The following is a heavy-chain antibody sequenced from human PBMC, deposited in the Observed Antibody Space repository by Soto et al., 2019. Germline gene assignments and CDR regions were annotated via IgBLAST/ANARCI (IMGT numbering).Heavy chain of an antibody. V-gene: IGHV4-30-4*01. D-gene: IGHD3-10*01. CDR1: GDSIRSGNHY. J-gene: IGHJ4*02. CDR3: ARVLMVRGVVFDY. Sequence: QVQLQESGPGLVKPSHTLSLTCIVSGDSIRSGNHYWSCVRQTPGKGLEWIGYIYYSGSTYYRPSLKSRVTISVDTSKNQFSLKLSSVPAAYTAVYYCARVLMVRGVVFDYGGRGTLVTVSS. CDR2: IYYSGST.